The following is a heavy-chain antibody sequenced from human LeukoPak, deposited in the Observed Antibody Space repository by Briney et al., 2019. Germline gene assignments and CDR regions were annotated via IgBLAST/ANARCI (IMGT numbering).Heavy chain of an antibody. CDR2: IYYSGST. CDR3: ARVMVGPGDDAFDI. Sequence: PSETLSLTCTVSGGSISSGDYYWSWIRQPPGKGLEWIGYIYYSGSTYYNPSLRSRVTIFVDTSKNQFSLKLTSVTAADTAVYYCARVMVGPGDDAFDIWGQGTMVTVSS. J-gene: IGHJ3*02. D-gene: IGHD7-27*01. V-gene: IGHV4-30-4*08. CDR1: GGSISSGDYY.